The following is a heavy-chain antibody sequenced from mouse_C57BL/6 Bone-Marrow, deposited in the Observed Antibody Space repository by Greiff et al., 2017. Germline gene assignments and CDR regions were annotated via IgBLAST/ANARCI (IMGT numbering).Heavy chain of an antibody. CDR3: ARVGSTMITGNYFDY. CDR2: ISDGGSYT. D-gene: IGHD2-4*01. CDR1: GFTFSSYA. Sequence: EVQLVESGGGLVKPGGSLKLSCAASGFTFSSYAMSWVRQTPEKRLEWVATISDGGSYTYYPDNVKGRFTISRDNAKNNLYLQMSHLKSEDTAMYYCARVGSTMITGNYFDYWGQGTTLTVSS. J-gene: IGHJ2*01. V-gene: IGHV5-4*01.